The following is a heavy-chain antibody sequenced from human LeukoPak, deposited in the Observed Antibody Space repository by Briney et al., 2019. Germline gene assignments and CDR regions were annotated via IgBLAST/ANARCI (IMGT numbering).Heavy chain of an antibody. Sequence: SETLSLTCSVSGGSISSSDYYWGWIRQPPGKGLEWIGTMFYSGIPYYSPSLKSRVTISVDTSKNQFSLKLSSVTAADTAVYFCARHGSSGVVITNFDYWGQGTLVTVSS. D-gene: IGHD3-3*01. V-gene: IGHV4-39*01. J-gene: IGHJ4*02. CDR3: ARHGSSGVVITNFDY. CDR1: GGSISSSDYY. CDR2: MFYSGIP.